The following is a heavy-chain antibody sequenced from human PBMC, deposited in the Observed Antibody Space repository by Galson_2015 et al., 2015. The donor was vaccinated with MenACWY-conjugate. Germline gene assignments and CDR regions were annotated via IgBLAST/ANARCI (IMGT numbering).Heavy chain of an antibody. CDR3: VRDPRWDVAY. J-gene: IGHJ4*02. V-gene: IGHV3-53*01. CDR1: GFVVSDYY. Sequence: SLRLSCAASGFVVSDYYMTWVRQAPGKGPEWISVIQSDGTTYYADSVKGRFTISRDKSKNMLYLLMNSLRVEDTAVYYCVRDPRWDVAYWGQGTLVTVSS. CDR2: IQSDGTT. D-gene: IGHD1-26*01.